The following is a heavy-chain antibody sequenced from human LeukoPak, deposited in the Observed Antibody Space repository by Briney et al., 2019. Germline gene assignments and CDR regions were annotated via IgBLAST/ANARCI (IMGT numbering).Heavy chain of an antibody. CDR2: IYYSGST. J-gene: IGHJ4*02. V-gene: IGHV4-59*01. Sequence: SETLSLTCTVSGGSISSYYWSWLRQPPGKGLEWIGYIYYSGSTNYNPSLKSRVTISVDTSKNQFSLKLSSVTAADTAVYYCARGQYYGSGGLDYWGQGALVTVSS. CDR3: ARGQYYGSGGLDY. CDR1: GGSISSYY. D-gene: IGHD3-10*01.